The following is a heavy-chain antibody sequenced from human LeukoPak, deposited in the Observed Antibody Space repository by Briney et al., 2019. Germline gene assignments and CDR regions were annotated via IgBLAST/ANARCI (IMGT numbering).Heavy chain of an antibody. CDR3: ARRTFCSSWYPYYYYYMDV. J-gene: IGHJ6*03. CDR2: MNPNSGNT. Sequence: ASVKVSCKASGYTFTSYDINWVRQATGQGLEWMGWMNPNSGNTGYAQKFQGRVTMTRNTSISTAYMELSSLRSEDTAVYYCARRTFCSSWYPYYYYYMDVWGKGTTATVSS. V-gene: IGHV1-8*01. CDR1: GYTFTSYD. D-gene: IGHD6-13*01.